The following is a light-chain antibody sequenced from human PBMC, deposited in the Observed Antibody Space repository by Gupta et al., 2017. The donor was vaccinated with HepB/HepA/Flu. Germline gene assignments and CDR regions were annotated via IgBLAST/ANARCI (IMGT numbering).Light chain of an antibody. J-gene: IGKJ2*01. Sequence: DIQLTQSPSFLSASVGDRVTITCRASQGISSYLAWYQQKPGKAPKLLIYAASTLQSGVPSRYSGSGSGTEFTLTISSRQPEDFATYYCQQLNSYPWYTFGQGTKLEIK. CDR2: AAS. CDR3: QQLNSYPWYT. CDR1: QGISSY. V-gene: IGKV1-9*01.